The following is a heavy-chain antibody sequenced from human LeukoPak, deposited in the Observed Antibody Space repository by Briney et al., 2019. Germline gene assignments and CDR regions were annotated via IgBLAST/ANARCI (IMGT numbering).Heavy chain of an antibody. CDR1: GGSFSGYY. V-gene: IGHV4-34*01. D-gene: IGHD6-19*01. J-gene: IGHJ4*02. Sequence: PSETLSLTCAVYGGSFSGYYWSWIRQPPGKGLEWIGEINHSGSTNYNPSLKSRVTISVDTSKNQFSLKLSSVTAADTAVYYCARDGIAVAGRGTYFDYWGQGTLVTVSS. CDR3: ARDGIAVAGRGTYFDY. CDR2: INHSGST.